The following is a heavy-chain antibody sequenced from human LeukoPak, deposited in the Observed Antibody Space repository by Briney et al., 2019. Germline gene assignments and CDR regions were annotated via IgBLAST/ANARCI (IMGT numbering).Heavy chain of an antibody. J-gene: IGHJ4*02. D-gene: IGHD2-2*02. Sequence: PGGSLRLSCAASGLTFTNNAMSWVRQAPGKGLEWVTAISGSGATYYADSVKGRFAISRDNSKNTLYLQMNSLRAEDTALYYCATLYHAHGAYWGQGTLVTVSS. CDR2: ISGSGAT. V-gene: IGHV3-23*01. CDR3: ATLYHAHGAY. CDR1: GLTFTNNA.